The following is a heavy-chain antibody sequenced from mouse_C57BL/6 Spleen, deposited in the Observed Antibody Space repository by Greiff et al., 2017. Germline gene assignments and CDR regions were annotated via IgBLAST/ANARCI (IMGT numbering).Heavy chain of an antibody. CDR3: ARKKGIGAMDY. CDR1: GYTFTDYY. CDR2: IYPGSGNT. Sequence: VKLLESGAELVRPGASVKLSCKASGYTFTDYYINWVKQRPGQGLEWIARIYPGSGNTYYNEKFKGKATLTAEKSSSTAYMQLSSLTSEDSAVYFCARKKGIGAMDYWGQGTSVTVSS. V-gene: IGHV1-76*01. J-gene: IGHJ4*01.